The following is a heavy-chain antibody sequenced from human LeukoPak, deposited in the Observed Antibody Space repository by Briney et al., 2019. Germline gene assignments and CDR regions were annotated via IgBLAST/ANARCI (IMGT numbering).Heavy chain of an antibody. D-gene: IGHD4-23*01. Sequence: ASVKVSCKASGYTFTVYYIYWVRQAPGQGLEWMGWVNPNSGGTNYAQKFQGRDTMTRDTSINTAYMELSRVTSDDTAVYYCARSDYGGKGAGDNWLDPWGQGTLLTVSS. CDR3: ARSDYGGKGAGDNWLDP. J-gene: IGHJ5*02. CDR1: GYTFTVYY. CDR2: VNPNSGGT. V-gene: IGHV1-2*02.